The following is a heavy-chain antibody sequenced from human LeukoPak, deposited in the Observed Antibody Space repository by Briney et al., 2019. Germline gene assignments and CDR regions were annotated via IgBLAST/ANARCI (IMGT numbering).Heavy chain of an antibody. Sequence: ASVKVSCKASGYTFTSYAMNWVRQAPGQGLEWMGWISAYNGNTNYAQKLQGRVTMTTDTSTSTAYMELRSLRSDDTAVYYCARTVPGSSWYWYPTEDYWGQGTLVTVSS. CDR1: GYTFTSYA. J-gene: IGHJ4*02. V-gene: IGHV1-18*01. D-gene: IGHD6-13*01. CDR2: ISAYNGNT. CDR3: ARTVPGSSWYWYPTEDY.